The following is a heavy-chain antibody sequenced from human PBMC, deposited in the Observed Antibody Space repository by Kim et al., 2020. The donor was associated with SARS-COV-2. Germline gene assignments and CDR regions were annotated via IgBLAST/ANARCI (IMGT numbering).Heavy chain of an antibody. J-gene: IGHJ4*02. D-gene: IGHD2-2*01. V-gene: IGHV3-23*01. Sequence: GRYTISRDNPRNTLYLQINSLSAEDTAVYYCAKRYCSSTTCYRGYFDFWGQGTLVTVSS. CDR3: AKRYCSSTTCYRGYFDF.